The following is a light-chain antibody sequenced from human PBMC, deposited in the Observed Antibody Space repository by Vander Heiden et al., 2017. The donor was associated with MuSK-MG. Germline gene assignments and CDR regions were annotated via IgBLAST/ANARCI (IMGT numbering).Light chain of an antibody. CDR2: RAS. Sequence: EIVLTQSPGTLSLSPGERATLSCRASQSVSNSDLAWYQQKPGQAPRLLIYRASSRATGIPDTFSGSGSGTDFTLTISSLEPEDFAVYYCQQYGSSPPWTFGQGTKVEIK. V-gene: IGKV3-20*01. CDR1: QSVSNSD. CDR3: QQYGSSPPWT. J-gene: IGKJ1*01.